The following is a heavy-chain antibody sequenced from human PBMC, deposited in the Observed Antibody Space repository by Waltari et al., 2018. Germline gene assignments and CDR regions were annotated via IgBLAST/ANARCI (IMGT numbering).Heavy chain of an antibody. CDR1: GITLSTHS. J-gene: IGHJ6*02. D-gene: IGHD2-15*01. CDR2: ISSSSGSI. CDR3: AREAWYGNYYHYGMDV. Sequence: EVQLVESGGGLVQPGGSLRLSCAVSGITLSTHSMNWVRQGPGKGLGGVSYISSSSGSINYADSVKGRFTISRDNAKNSLHLQMNSLRAEDTAIYYCAREAWYGNYYHYGMDVWGRGTTVTVSS. V-gene: IGHV3-48*01.